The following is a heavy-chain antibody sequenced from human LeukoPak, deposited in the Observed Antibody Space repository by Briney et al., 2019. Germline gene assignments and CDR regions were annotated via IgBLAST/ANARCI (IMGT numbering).Heavy chain of an antibody. J-gene: IGHJ4*02. V-gene: IGHV3-23*01. CDR1: GFTFSSYA. CDR3: AKGYSGYDFSFDY. CDR2: ISGGGGST. Sequence: GGSLRLSCAASGFTFSSYAMSWVRQAPGKGLEWVSAISGGGGSTYYADSVKGRFTISRDNSKNTLYLQMNSLRAEDTAVYYCAKGYSGYDFSFDYWGQGTLVTVPS. D-gene: IGHD5-12*01.